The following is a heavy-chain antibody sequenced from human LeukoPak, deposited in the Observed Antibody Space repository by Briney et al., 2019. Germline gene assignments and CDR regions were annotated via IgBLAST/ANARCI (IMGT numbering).Heavy chain of an antibody. V-gene: IGHV4-39*07. CDR2: IYYSGST. CDR1: GGSISSSSYY. CDR3: ARDDGWELLR. D-gene: IGHD1-26*01. Sequence: KPSETLSLTCTVSGGSISSSSYYWGWIRQPPGKGLEWIGSIYYSGSTYYNPSLKSRVTISVDTSKNQFSLKLSSVTAADTAVYYCARDDGWELLRWGQGTLVTVSS. J-gene: IGHJ4*02.